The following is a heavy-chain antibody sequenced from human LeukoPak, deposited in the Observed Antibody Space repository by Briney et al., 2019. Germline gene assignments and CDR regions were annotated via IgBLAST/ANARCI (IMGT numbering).Heavy chain of an antibody. V-gene: IGHV4-39*07. D-gene: IGHD5-12*01. CDR2: IYYSGST. Sequence: NPSETLSLTCTVSGGSISSSSYYWGWIRQPPGKGLEWIGSIYYSGSTYYNPSLKSRVTISVDTSKNQFSLKLSSVTAADTAVYYCARGRCGEWLRYNYYYYMDVWGKGTTVTVSS. CDR3: ARGRCGEWLRYNYYYYMDV. J-gene: IGHJ6*03. CDR1: GGSISSSSYY.